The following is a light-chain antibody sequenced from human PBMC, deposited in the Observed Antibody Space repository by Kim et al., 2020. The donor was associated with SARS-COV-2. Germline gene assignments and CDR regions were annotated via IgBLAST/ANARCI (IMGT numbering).Light chain of an antibody. CDR2: SNI. CDR3: STWDESLSRPV. Sequence: ELTQPPSASGTPGQRITISCSGSSSNIATNYVFWYQQLPGTAPKLLIYSNILRPSGVPDRFSGSKSGASASLAISGLRSEDEADYYCSTWDESLSRPVCGGGTQV. V-gene: IGLV1-47*02. J-gene: IGLJ3*02. CDR1: SSNIATNY.